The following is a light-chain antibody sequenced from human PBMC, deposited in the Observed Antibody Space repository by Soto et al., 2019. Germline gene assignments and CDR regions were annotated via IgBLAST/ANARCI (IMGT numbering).Light chain of an antibody. V-gene: IGKV1-9*01. J-gene: IGKJ1*01. CDR2: AAS. CDR3: QQLNINSYPWT. Sequence: DIQLTQSPSFLSASVGDRVTITCRASQGISSYLAWYQQKPGKAPKLLIYAASTLQSGVPSRFSGSGSGTEFTLTISSLQPEDFATYYCQQLNINSYPWTSGQGTKVEIK. CDR1: QGISSY.